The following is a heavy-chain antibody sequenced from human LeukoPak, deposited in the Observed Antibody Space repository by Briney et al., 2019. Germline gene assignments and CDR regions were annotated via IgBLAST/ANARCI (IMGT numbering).Heavy chain of an antibody. CDR3: ARDRYRDGFAHLDY. V-gene: IGHV1-2*02. CDR1: GYTFTSYA. CDR2: ITPSGGT. Sequence: ASVKVSCEASGYTFTSYAIHWVRQAPGQGLEWMGWITPSGGTNYPQKFQGRVAITWVTSITTAYMDLSRLTSDDTAVYYCARDRYRDGFAHLDYWGQGALVTVSS. J-gene: IGHJ4*02. D-gene: IGHD5-24*01.